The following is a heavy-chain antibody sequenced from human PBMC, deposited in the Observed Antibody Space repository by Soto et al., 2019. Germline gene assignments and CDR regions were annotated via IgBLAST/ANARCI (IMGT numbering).Heavy chain of an antibody. CDR2: ISGSGGST. CDR1: GFTFSSYA. V-gene: IGHV3-23*01. CDR3: AKPTNDCVWGSYRSYAFDI. D-gene: IGHD3-16*02. Sequence: GGSLRLSCAASGFTFSSYAMSWVRQAPGKGLEWVSAISGSGGSTHYAYTGKGRFTISRDNSKNTLYLQMNGVRAEDKAVYYCAKPTNDCVWGSYRSYAFDIWGQGTMVTVSS. J-gene: IGHJ3*02.